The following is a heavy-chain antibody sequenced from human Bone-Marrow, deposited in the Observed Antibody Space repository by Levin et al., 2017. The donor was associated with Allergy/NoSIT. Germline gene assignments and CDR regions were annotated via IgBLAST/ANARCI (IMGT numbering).Heavy chain of an antibody. Sequence: PSETLSLTCTVSGGSISGGGYYWSWIRQHPGKGLEWIGYIYYSGNTYYNPSLKSRVIISVVTSKNQLSLKFTSVTVADTAVYYCARFNGYDFDYWGQGTLVTVSS. V-gene: IGHV4-31*03. J-gene: IGHJ4*02. D-gene: IGHD5-12*01. CDR1: GGSISGGGYY. CDR2: IYYSGNT. CDR3: ARFNGYDFDY.